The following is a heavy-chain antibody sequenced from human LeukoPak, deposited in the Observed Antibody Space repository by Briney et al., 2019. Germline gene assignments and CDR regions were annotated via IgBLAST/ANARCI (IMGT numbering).Heavy chain of an antibody. Sequence: PGGSLRLSCATSGFSFTDYPMNWVRQAPGKGLEWISNIRTTAEGAKYAYYADPVKGRVTISRDDGKNTLYLHMTSLRDDDTAVYYCATDQRYAFDYWGQGILVTVSS. J-gene: IGHJ4*02. D-gene: IGHD3-9*01. CDR2: IRTTAEGAKYA. CDR3: ATDQRYAFDY. CDR1: GFSFTDYP. V-gene: IGHV3-48*02.